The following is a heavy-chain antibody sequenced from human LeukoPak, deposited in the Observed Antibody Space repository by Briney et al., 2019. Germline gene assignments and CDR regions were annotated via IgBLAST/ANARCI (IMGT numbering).Heavy chain of an antibody. J-gene: IGHJ4*02. CDR1: GGSISSGSYY. CDR2: IYTSGST. Sequence: PSQTLSLTCTVSGGSISSGSYYWSWIRQPAGKGLEWIGRIYTSGSTNYNPSLKSRVTISVDTSKNQFSLKLSSVTAADTAVYYCARVGSRSTSSWHLDYWGQGTLVTVSS. CDR3: ARVGSRSTSSWHLDY. V-gene: IGHV4-61*02. D-gene: IGHD2-2*01.